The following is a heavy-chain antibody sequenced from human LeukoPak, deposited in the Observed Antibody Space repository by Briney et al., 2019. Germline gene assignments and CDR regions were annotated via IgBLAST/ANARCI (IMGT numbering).Heavy chain of an antibody. CDR1: GYSFTSYW. V-gene: IGHV5-51*01. Sequence: KGGESLKISCKGSGYSFTSYWVGWVRQMPGKGLEWMGIIYPGDSDTRYSPFFQGQVTISADKSISTAYLQWSSLKASDTAMYYCARLKRVGGSYLSYYFDYWGQGTLSPSPQ. CDR3: ARLKRVGGSYLSYYFDY. D-gene: IGHD1-26*01. J-gene: IGHJ4*02. CDR2: IYPGDSDT.